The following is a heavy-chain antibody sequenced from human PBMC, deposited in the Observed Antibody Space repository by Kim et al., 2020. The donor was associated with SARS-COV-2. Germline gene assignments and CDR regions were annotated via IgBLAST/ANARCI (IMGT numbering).Heavy chain of an antibody. D-gene: IGHD2-2*01. Sequence: AESVRGRFNIARDKSMNTLSLQMNSLRADDTAVYYCAKLMTTSSYSAMDVWGQGTTVTVSS. CDR3: AKLMTTSSYSAMDV. J-gene: IGHJ6*02. V-gene: IGHV3-23*05.